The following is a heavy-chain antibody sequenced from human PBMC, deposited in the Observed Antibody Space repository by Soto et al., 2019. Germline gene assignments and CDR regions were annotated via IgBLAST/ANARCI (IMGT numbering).Heavy chain of an antibody. CDR1: GYTFTSYA. CDR3: ARLGGYSGYVAPKSDY. CDR2: INAGNGNT. D-gene: IGHD5-12*01. Sequence: KNRGASVKVSCKATGYTFTSYAMHWVRQAPGQRLEWMGWINAGNGNTKYSQKFQGRVTITRDTSASTAYMELSSLRSEDTAVYYCARLGGYSGYVAPKSDYWGPGTLVTVSS. V-gene: IGHV1-3*01. J-gene: IGHJ4*01.